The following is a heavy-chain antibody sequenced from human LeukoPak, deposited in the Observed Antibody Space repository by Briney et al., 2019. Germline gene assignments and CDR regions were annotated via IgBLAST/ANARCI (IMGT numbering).Heavy chain of an antibody. Sequence: VASVKVSCKASGYTFTSYHMHWVRQAPGQGLEWMGIMNPSGGSTRYAQKFQGRVTMTRDTSTSTVYMELNSLRAEDTAIYYCATYRQVLLPFESWGQGTLVTVSS. J-gene: IGHJ4*02. V-gene: IGHV1-46*01. CDR3: ATYRQVLLPFES. CDR2: MNPSGGST. CDR1: GYTFTSYH. D-gene: IGHD2-8*02.